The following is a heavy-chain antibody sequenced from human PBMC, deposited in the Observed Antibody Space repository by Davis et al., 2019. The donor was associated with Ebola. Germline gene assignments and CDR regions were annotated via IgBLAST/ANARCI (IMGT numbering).Heavy chain of an antibody. V-gene: IGHV1-8*01. CDR1: GYTFTSYD. J-gene: IGHJ6*02. D-gene: IGHD3-16*01. Sequence: ASVKVSCKASGYTFTSYDINWVRQATGQGLEWMGWMNPNSGNTGYAQKFQGRVTMTRNTSISTAYMELSSLRSEDTAVYYCASRPWGYYYYGMDVWGQGTTVTVSS. CDR3: ASRPWGYYYYGMDV. CDR2: MNPNSGNT.